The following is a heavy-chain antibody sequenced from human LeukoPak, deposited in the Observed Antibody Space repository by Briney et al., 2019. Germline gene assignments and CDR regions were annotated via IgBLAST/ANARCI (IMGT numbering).Heavy chain of an antibody. CDR2: IDHRGTA. CDR1: GASYNAYY. D-gene: IGHD3-3*01. Sequence: SETLSLTCAVYGASYNAYYWSWIRQPPGKGLEWIGDIDHRGTATYNPSLKSRLTISADASKNQFSLKLNSVTDADTAVYYCAVGITILGVAASFDSWGQGNLVIVYS. CDR3: AVGITILGVAASFDS. J-gene: IGHJ4*03. V-gene: IGHV4-34*01.